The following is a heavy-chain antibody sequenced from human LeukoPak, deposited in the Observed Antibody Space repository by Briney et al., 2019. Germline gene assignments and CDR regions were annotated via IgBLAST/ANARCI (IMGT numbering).Heavy chain of an antibody. CDR2: INSDGSSI. V-gene: IGHV3-74*01. D-gene: IGHD3-10*01. CDR1: GFTFSSHW. J-gene: IGHJ4*02. Sequence: GGSLRLSCVASGFTFSSHWIHWVRQAPGKGLVWVSRINSDGSSISYADSVKGRFTVSRDNAKNTLYLQMNSLRGEDTAVYYCARGATYYSGSASYYQAYWGQGTLVTVSS. CDR3: ARGATYYSGSASYYQAY.